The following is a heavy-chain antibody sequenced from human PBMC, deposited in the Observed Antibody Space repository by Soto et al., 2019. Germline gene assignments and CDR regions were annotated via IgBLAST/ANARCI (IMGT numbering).Heavy chain of an antibody. CDR1: GYTFTSYG. D-gene: IGHD2-15*01. V-gene: IGHV1-18*01. J-gene: IGHJ4*02. CDR3: ARSGGVVVAATQVY. Sequence: AASVKVSCKASGYTFTSYGISWVRQAPGQGLEWMGWISAYNGNTNYAQKLQGRVTMTTDTSTSTAYMELRSLRSDDTAVYYCARSGGVVVAATQVYWGQGTLVTVSS. CDR2: ISAYNGNT.